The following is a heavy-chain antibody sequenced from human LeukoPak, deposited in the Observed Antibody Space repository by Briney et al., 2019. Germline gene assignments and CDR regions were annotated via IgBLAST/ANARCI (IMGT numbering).Heavy chain of an antibody. CDR1: GFTLSSYS. CDR2: ISTSSDYS. CDR3: AREVGYCSGTSCYEYFDL. J-gene: IGHJ2*01. V-gene: IGHV3-21*01. Sequence: GGSLRLSCVASGFTLSSYSMNWVRQATGEGLECVSSISTSSDYSNYSESVKGRVTISRNNAKNSLYLQMDSLRAEDTAVYYCAREVGYCSGTSCYEYFDLWGRGTLVTVSS. D-gene: IGHD2-2*01.